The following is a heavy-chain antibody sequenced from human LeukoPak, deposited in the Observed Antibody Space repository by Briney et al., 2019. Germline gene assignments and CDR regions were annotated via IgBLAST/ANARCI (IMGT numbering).Heavy chain of an antibody. D-gene: IGHD5-24*01. J-gene: IGHJ3*02. CDR1: GGSFNVHY. V-gene: IGHV4-34*01. CDR3: ARVGYNAFDI. CDR2: INHSGST. Sequence: PETPCLTCAVYGGSFNVHYWNWIRQPPGKGLEWIGQINHSGSTNYNSSLKSRVTISVDTSKNQFSLKVSSVTAADTAVYYCARVGYNAFDIWGEGTRVRVSS.